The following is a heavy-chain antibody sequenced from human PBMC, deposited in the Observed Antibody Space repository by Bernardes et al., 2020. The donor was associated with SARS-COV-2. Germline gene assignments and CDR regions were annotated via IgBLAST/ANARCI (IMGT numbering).Heavy chain of an antibody. V-gene: IGHV3-23*01. CDR2: ISGSGSTT. J-gene: IGHJ4*02. CDR1: GFSFSLYA. D-gene: IGHD3-3*01. CDR3: AKVFSTDYMYGSGYYSAVGPFDY. Sequence: GGSLRLSCAASGFSFSLYAMTWVRQAPGKGLEWVSLISGSGSTTHDADSVRGRFTISRDNSRDTLYLQMNSLTDEDTAVYYCAKVFSTDYMYGSGYYSAVGPFDYWGQGARVTVSS.